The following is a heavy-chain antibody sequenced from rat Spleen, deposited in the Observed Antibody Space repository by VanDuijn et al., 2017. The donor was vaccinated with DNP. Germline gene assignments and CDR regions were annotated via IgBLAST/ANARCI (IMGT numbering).Heavy chain of an antibody. D-gene: IGHD1-2*01. J-gene: IGHJ3*01. CDR3: AARYSSSWFAY. CDR1: GFTFSTYN. V-gene: IGHV5-7*01. Sequence: EVQLVESGGGLVQPGRSLKLSCAASGFTFSTYNMAWVRQAPKKGLEWVATISYDGYSTFYRDSVKGRFTISRDNAKNTLYLQKNSLRSEDTATYYCAARYSSSWFAYWGQGTLVTVSS. CDR2: ISYDGYST.